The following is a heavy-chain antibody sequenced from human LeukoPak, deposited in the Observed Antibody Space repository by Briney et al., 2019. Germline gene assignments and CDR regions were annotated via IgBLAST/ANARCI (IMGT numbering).Heavy chain of an antibody. D-gene: IGHD3-16*02. CDR2: IYYSGST. Sequence: SETLSLTCAVYGGSFSGYYWSWIRQPPGKGLEWIGYIYYSGSTIYNPSLKSRVTISVDTSKNQFSLKLTSVTAADTAVYYCAVGKLSFYYFDYWGQGTLVTVSS. CDR3: AVGKLSFYYFDY. CDR1: GGSFSGYY. V-gene: IGHV4-59*01. J-gene: IGHJ4*02.